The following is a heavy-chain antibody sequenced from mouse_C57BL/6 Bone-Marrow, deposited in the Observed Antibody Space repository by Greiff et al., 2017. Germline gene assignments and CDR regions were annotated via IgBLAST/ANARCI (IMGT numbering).Heavy chain of an antibody. D-gene: IGHD5-1*01. Sequence: QVQLQLSGAELARPGASVKLSCKASGYTFSSCGVSWVQQSTGQGLEWIGELYPRSGNPYYNEKFKGKATLTADKSSSTAYMELRSLTSEDSAVYFCAVPSIAMDDWGKGTSVTVSS. CDR3: AVPSIAMDD. CDR1: GYTFSSCG. J-gene: IGHJ4*01. V-gene: IGHV1-81*01. CDR2: LYPRSGNP.